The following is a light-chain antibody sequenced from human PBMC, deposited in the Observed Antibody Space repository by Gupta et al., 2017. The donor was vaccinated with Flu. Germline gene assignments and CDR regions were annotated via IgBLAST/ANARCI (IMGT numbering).Light chain of an antibody. CDR1: ND. CDR2: DVN. Sequence: NDVSWYQRHPSTAPKLMIYDVNKRPSGVPDRFSGSKSGNTASLTISGLQAEDEADYYCCSYAGSYTEVFGTGTKVTVL. V-gene: IGLV2-11*01. CDR3: CSYAGSYTEV. J-gene: IGLJ1*01.